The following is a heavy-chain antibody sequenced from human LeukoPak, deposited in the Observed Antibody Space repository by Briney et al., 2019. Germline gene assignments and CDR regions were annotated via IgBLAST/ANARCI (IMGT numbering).Heavy chain of an antibody. CDR2: ISGSGGST. V-gene: IGHV3-23*01. J-gene: IGHJ4*02. CDR3: AKAGIVATRVIVYYFDY. CDR1: GFTFSSYA. D-gene: IGHD5-12*01. Sequence: GGSLRLSCAASGFTFSSYAMSWVRQAPGKGLEWVSAISGSGGSTYYADSVKGRFTISRDNSKSTLYLQMNSLRAEDTAVYYCAKAGIVATRVIVYYFDYWGQGTLVTVSS.